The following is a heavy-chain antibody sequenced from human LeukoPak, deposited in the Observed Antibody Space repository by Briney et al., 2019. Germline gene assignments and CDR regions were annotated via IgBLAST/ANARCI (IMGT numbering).Heavy chain of an antibody. CDR3: ASYYYGDYGMDV. J-gene: IGHJ6*02. D-gene: IGHD3-10*01. Sequence: GGSLRLSCAASGFTVSSNYMSWVRQAPGKGLEWVSVIYSGGSTYYADSVKGRFTISRDNSKNTLYLQMNSLRAEDTAVYYCASYYYGDYGMDVWGQGTTVTVSS. CDR2: IYSGGST. CDR1: GFTVSSNY. V-gene: IGHV3-66*01.